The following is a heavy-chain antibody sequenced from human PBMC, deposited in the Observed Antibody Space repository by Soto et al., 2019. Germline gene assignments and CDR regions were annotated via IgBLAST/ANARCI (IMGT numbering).Heavy chain of an antibody. Sequence: VGSLRLSCAASGFTFSDYYMSWIRQAPGKGLEWISYISGRNTFTQYADSVKGRFTISRDNAKNSLYLQLNSLTAEDTAVYYCARDGGVIIPGAIGGGYGLDVWGQGTTVTVSS. CDR2: ISGRNTFT. D-gene: IGHD2-2*02. J-gene: IGHJ6*02. CDR1: GFTFSDYY. CDR3: ARDGGVIIPGAIGGGYGLDV. V-gene: IGHV3-11*06.